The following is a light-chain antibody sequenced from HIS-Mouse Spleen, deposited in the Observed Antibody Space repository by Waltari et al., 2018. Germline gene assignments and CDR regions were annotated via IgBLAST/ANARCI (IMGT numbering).Light chain of an antibody. CDR3: QQSYSTPRT. CDR1: QSISSD. CDR2: AAS. J-gene: IGKJ1*01. Sequence: DIQMNQSPSSLSASVGDRVTITCRASQSISSDLNWYQQKPGKAPKLLIYAASSLQSGVPSRFSGSGSGTDFTLTISSLQPEDFATYYCQQSYSTPRTFGQGTKVEIK. V-gene: IGKV1-39*01.